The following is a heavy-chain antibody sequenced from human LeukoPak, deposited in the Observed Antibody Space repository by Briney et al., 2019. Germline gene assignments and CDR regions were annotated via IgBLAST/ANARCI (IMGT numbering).Heavy chain of an antibody. Sequence: PSETLSLTCGVSGGSFSGSYWGWIRQPPGKGLEWIGEINLSGSTNYNPSLKSRVTISVDTSKNQFSLKLSSVTAADTAVYYCARHGDTAMVGGIDYWGQGTLVTVSS. V-gene: IGHV4-34*01. CDR3: ARHGDTAMVGGIDY. CDR2: INLSGST. CDR1: GGSFSGSY. J-gene: IGHJ4*02. D-gene: IGHD5-18*01.